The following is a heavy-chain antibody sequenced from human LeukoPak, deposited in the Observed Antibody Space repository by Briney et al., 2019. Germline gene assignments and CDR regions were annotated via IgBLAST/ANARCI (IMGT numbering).Heavy chain of an antibody. CDR1: GFTFSNYW. CDR2: ITQDESEK. Sequence: PGGSLRLSCSASGFTFSNYWMSWVRQAPGKGLEWVANITQDESEKYYVDSVKGRFTISRDNAKSSLYLQMNSLRAEDTAVYYCARALDSSSSRYQAFEEWGQGTLVTVSS. V-gene: IGHV3-7*01. J-gene: IGHJ1*01. D-gene: IGHD2-2*01. CDR3: ARALDSSSSRYQAFEE.